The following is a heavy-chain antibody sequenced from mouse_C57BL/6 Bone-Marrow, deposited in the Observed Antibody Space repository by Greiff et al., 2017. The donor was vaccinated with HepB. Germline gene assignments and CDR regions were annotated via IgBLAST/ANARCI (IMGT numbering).Heavy chain of an antibody. CDR1: EYEFPSHD. Sequence: DVMLVESGGGLVQPGESLKLSCESNEYEFPSHDMSWVRKTPEKRLELVAAINSDGGSTYYPDTMERRFIISRDNTKKTLYLQMSSLRSEDTALYYCADSSGWSWFAYWGQGTLVTVSA. J-gene: IGHJ3*01. CDR2: INSDGGST. CDR3: ADSSGWSWFAY. V-gene: IGHV5-2*01. D-gene: IGHD3-2*02.